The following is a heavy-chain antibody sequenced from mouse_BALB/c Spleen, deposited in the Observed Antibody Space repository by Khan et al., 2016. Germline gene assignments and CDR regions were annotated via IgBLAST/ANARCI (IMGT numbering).Heavy chain of an antibody. CDR3: ARGDPYYAMDY. D-gene: IGHD3-3*01. V-gene: IGHV14-3*02. J-gene: IGHJ4*01. Sequence: LKQSGAELVKPGASVKLSCTASGFNIKDTYMHWVKQRPEQGLEWIGRIDPANGNTKYDPKFQGKATITADTSSNTAYLQLSSLTSEDTAVYYCARGDPYYAMDYWGQGTSVTVSS. CDR1: GFNIKDTY. CDR2: IDPANGNT.